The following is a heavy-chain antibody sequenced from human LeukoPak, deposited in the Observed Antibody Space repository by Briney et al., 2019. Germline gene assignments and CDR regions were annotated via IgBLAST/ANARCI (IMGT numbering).Heavy chain of an antibody. CDR2: IYYSGST. CDR1: GGSFSGYY. D-gene: IGHD3-22*01. CDR3: AREKVVIHPDYYYYMDV. J-gene: IGHJ6*03. Sequence: SETLSLTCAVYGGSFSGYYWSWIRQPPGKGLEWIGYIYYSGSTNYNPSLKSRVTISVDTSKNQFSLRLSSVTAADTAVYYCAREKVVIHPDYYYYMDVWGKGTTVTISS. V-gene: IGHV4-59*01.